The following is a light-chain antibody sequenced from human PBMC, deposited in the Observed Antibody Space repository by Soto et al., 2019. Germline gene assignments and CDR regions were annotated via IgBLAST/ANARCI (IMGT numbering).Light chain of an antibody. J-gene: IGKJ4*01. Sequence: DIQMTQSPSSLSASVGDRVTITCRASQSISTYLNWYHQKPGKAPDLLIHGASSLQSGVPPRYSGSGYGTDFTLTISSLQAEDVAVYYCQQYYSTPLTFGGGTKV. CDR2: GAS. V-gene: IGKV1-39*01. CDR1: QSISTY. CDR3: QQYYSTPLT.